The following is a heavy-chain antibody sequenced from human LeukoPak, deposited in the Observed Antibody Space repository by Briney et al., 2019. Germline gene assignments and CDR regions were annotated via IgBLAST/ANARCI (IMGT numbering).Heavy chain of an antibody. CDR1: GYTFTSYA. CDR3: AREAGGIAAAARFDY. J-gene: IGHJ4*02. CDR2: INAGNGNI. D-gene: IGHD6-13*01. Sequence: ASVKVSCKASGYTFTSYAMHWVRQAPGQRLEWMGWINAGNGNIKYSQKFQGRVTITRDTSASTAYMELSSLRSEDTAVYYCAREAGGIAAAARFDYWGQGTLVTVSS. V-gene: IGHV1-3*01.